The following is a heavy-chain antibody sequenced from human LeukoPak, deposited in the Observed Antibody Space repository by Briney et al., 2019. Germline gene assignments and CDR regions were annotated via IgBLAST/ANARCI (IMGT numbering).Heavy chain of an antibody. CDR3: AREGIAWSFDN. V-gene: IGHV1-18*01. CDR1: GYSFSSYG. D-gene: IGHD6-19*01. Sequence: GASVNVSCKASGYSFSSYGITWVRQAPGQGLEWMGWLSAKNGYTNFAQQVQDRITLTRDTSTSTAYMELRSLRSDDTAVYYCAREGIAWSFDNWGQGTLVTVSS. CDR2: LSAKNGYT. J-gene: IGHJ4*02.